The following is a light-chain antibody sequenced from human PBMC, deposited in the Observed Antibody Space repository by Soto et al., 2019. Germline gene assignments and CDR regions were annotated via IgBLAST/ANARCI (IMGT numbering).Light chain of an antibody. CDR1: HDVTHY. CDR2: DAS. V-gene: IGKV1-33*01. CDR3: EHYELLAWT. J-gene: IGKJ1*01. Sequence: DIQMTQSPSSLSASIGDRVTITCRAGHDVTHYVNWLQQKPGKAPKLLIYDASSLEKALPPRISVRGSGTLFTFTITRLRPEVFATYYCEHYELLAWTVGQGTKV.